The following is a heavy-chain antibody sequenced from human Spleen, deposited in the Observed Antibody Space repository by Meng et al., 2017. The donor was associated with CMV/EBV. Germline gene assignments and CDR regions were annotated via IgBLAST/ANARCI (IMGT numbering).Heavy chain of an antibody. Sequence: SIRSNSHYCGWIRQPPGKGLEWIGSIFYSGSTHYNPSLKSRVTISVDTSKNQFSLKLRSVTAADTAVYYCARDLLHYDFWSGFNWFDPWGQGTLVTVSS. CDR3: ARDLLHYDFWSGFNWFDP. V-gene: IGHV4-39*07. D-gene: IGHD3-3*01. CDR2: IFYSGST. CDR1: SIRSNSHY. J-gene: IGHJ5*02.